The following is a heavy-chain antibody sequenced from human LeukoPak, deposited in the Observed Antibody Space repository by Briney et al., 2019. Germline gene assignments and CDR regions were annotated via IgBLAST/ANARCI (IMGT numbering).Heavy chain of an antibody. V-gene: IGHV3-7*01. CDR2: IMQDGTEK. J-gene: IGHJ4*02. CDR1: GFTFSNYW. Sequence: GGSLRLSCAASGFTFSNYWMTWVRQAPGKGLEWVANIMQDGTEKNYVDSVKGRFTISRDNTKSSLYLQMNSLRAEDTAVYYCARDPFRQGYCSGGSCYDYWGQGTLVTVSS. D-gene: IGHD2-15*01. CDR3: ARDPFRQGYCSGGSCYDY.